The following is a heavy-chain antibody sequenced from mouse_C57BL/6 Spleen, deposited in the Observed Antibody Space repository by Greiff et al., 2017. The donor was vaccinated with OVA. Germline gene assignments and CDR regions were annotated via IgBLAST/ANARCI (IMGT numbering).Heavy chain of an antibody. CDR3: ARPYGSSPWYFDV. Sequence: QVHVKQPGAELVKPGASVKMSCKASGYTFTSYWITWVKQRPGQGLEWIGDIYPGSGSTNYNEKFKSKATLTVDTSSSTAYMQLSSLTSEDSAVYYCARPYGSSPWYFDVWGTGTTVTVSS. CDR2: IYPGSGST. V-gene: IGHV1-55*01. J-gene: IGHJ1*03. CDR1: GYTFTSYW. D-gene: IGHD1-1*01.